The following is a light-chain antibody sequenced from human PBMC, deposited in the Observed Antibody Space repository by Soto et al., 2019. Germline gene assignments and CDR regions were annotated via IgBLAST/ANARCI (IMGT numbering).Light chain of an antibody. CDR1: QAISIY. V-gene: IGKV1-27*01. CDR2: AAT. CDR3: QKYNSAPLT. Sequence: DIQMTQSPSSLSASVGDRVTITCRASQAISIYLAWYQQKPGKVPELLIYAATTLQSGVPSRFSGSGSGTEFTLTISSLQPEDVATYYCQKYNSAPLTFGPGTKVHIK. J-gene: IGKJ3*01.